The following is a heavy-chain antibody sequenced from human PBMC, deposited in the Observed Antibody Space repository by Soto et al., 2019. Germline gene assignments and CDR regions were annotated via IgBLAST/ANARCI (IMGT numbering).Heavy chain of an antibody. V-gene: IGHV3-30-3*01. CDR2: ISYDGSNK. CDR3: ARDWVTMIVVVTATFDY. D-gene: IGHD3-22*01. CDR1: GFTFSSYA. J-gene: IGHJ4*02. Sequence: PGGSLRLSCAASGFTFSSYAMHWVRQAPGKGLEWVAVISYDGSNKYYADSVKGRFTISRDNSKNTLYLQMNSLRAEDTAVYYCARDWVTMIVVVTATFDYWGQGTLVTV.